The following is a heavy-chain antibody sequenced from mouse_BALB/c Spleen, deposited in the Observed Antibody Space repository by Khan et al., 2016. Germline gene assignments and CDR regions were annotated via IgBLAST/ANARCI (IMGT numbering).Heavy chain of an antibody. CDR2: ISYDGSN. Sequence: EVQLQESGPGLVKPSQSLSLTCSVTGYSITSGYYWNWIRQFPGNKLEWMGYISYDGSNNYNPSLKNRISITRDTSKNQFFLKLNTVTTEDTATYYCAREGSYYGSSRPMDYWGQGTSVTVAS. CDR1: GYSITSGYY. CDR3: AREGSYYGSSRPMDY. V-gene: IGHV3-6*02. D-gene: IGHD1-1*01. J-gene: IGHJ4*01.